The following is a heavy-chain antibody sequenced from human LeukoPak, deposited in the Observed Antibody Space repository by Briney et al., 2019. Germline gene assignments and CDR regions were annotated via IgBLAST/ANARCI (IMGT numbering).Heavy chain of an antibody. J-gene: IGHJ6*03. CDR1: GYSFTSYW. V-gene: IGHV5-51*01. CDR2: IYPGDSDT. Sequence: GESLKISCKGSGYSFTSYWIGWVRQMPGKGLEWMGIIYPGDSDTRYGPSFQGQVTISADKSISTAYLQWSSLKASDTAMYYCARQAQDYDFWSGYLGAGYYYYYMDVWGKGTTVTVSS. D-gene: IGHD3-3*01. CDR3: ARQAQDYDFWSGYLGAGYYYYYMDV.